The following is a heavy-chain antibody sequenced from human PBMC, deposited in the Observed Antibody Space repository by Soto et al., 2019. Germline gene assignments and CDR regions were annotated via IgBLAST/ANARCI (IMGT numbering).Heavy chain of an antibody. J-gene: IGHJ4*02. V-gene: IGHV3-30*18. CDR3: AKDRGGDCPDNSCYFGADY. Sequence: GGSLRLSCVGSGFTFSSYGMHWVRQAPGKGLECVAVISDTGSSHYYAASVEGRFTISRENSKNTLSLHMDRLRVEDTAVYYCAKDRGGDCPDNSCYFGADYWGQGTPVTVS. CDR2: ISDTGSSH. CDR1: GFTFSSYG. D-gene: IGHD2-2*01.